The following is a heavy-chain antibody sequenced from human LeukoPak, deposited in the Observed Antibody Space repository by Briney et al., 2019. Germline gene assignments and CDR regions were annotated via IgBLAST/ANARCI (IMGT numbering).Heavy chain of an antibody. J-gene: IGHJ4*02. V-gene: IGHV3-11*04. CDR3: ARVGSRYCSGANCYDGF. Sequence: PGGSLRLSCAASGFTFSDYYMSWNRQAPGKGLEWVSYISSSGSTIYYADSVKGRSTISRDNAKNTLYLQMNNLRAEDTAIYYCARVGSRYCSGANCYDGFWGQGTLVSVSS. CDR2: ISSSGSTI. CDR1: GFTFSDYY. D-gene: IGHD2-15*01.